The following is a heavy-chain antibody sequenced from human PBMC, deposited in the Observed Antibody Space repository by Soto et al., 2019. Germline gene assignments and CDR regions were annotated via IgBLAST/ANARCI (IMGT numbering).Heavy chain of an antibody. CDR2: IIPIFGTA. CDR3: ARDTAKMRGASSSGY. J-gene: IGHJ4*02. V-gene: IGHV1-69*01. D-gene: IGHD6-6*01. CDR1: GGTFSSYA. Sequence: QVQLVQSGAEVKKPGSSVEVCCKASGGTFSSYAISWVRQAPGQGLEWMGGIIPIFGTANYAQKFQGRVTITADESTSTAYMELSSLRSEDTAVYYCARDTAKMRGASSSGYWGQGTLVTVSS.